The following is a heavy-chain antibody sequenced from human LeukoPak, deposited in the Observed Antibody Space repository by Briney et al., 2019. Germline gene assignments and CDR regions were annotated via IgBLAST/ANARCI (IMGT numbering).Heavy chain of an antibody. CDR2: IYHSGST. CDR3: VTGATVTTLYYFDY. Sequence: SETLSLTCTVSGSSISGVYYWGWLRQPPGMGLEWIGSIYHSGSTNYNPSFKSLVTISADTSKSQFSLKLSSVTAADTAIYYCVTGATVTTLYYFDYWGQGTLVTVSS. J-gene: IGHJ4*02. D-gene: IGHD4-17*01. CDR1: GSSISGVYY. V-gene: IGHV4-38-2*02.